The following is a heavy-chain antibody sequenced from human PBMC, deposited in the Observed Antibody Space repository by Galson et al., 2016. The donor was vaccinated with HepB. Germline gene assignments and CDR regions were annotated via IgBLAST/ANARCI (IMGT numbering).Heavy chain of an antibody. CDR3: ARTWRMDGNYFYMDV. D-gene: IGHD2-8*01. CDR1: GYMFRTYG. CDR2: IAGSNGYT. Sequence: SVKVSCKASGYMFRTYGITWVRQAPGHGLEYMGWIAGSNGYTTYIERLQGRVTMTIDTSTSTAYMELRSLRSDDTAGYYCARTWRMDGNYFYMDVWGKGTTVTVSS. J-gene: IGHJ6*03. V-gene: IGHV1-18*04.